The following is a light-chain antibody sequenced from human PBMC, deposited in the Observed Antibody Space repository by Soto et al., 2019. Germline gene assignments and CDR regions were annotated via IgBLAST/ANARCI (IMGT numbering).Light chain of an antibody. CDR3: LQGTYWPYT. V-gene: IGKV2-30*01. CDR1: QSPLYSDGNTY. J-gene: IGKJ2*01. CDR2: KVS. Sequence: DVVMTQSPLSLPVTLGQPASISCRSSQSPLYSDGNTYLSWFHQRPGQSPRRLIYKVSHRDSGVPDRFSGSGSCTDFPLQINRVEAEHLGVYYCLQGTYWPYTFGQGTKLEIK.